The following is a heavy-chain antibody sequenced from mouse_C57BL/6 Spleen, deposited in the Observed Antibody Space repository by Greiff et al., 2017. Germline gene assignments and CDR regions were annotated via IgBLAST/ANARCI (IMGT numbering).Heavy chain of an antibody. CDR3: AREYDYAGLYAMDY. CDR2: IWSDGST. CDR1: GFSLTSYG. Sequence: VQRVESGPGLVAPSQSLSITCTVSGFSLTSYGVHWVRQPPGKGLEWLVVIWSDGSTTYNSALKSRLSISKDNYKSQVFLKMNSIQTDDTAMDDCAREYDYAGLYAMDYWGQGTSVTVSS. D-gene: IGHD2-4*01. V-gene: IGHV2-6*03. J-gene: IGHJ4*01.